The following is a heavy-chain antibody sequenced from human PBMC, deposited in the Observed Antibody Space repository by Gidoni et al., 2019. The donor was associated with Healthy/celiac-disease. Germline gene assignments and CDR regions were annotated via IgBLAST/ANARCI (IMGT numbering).Heavy chain of an antibody. CDR2: ST. CDR3: ARHEDRYSSSWYLASDY. D-gene: IGHD6-13*01. V-gene: IGHV4-39*01. J-gene: IGHJ4*02. Sequence: STYYNPSLKSRVTISVDTSKNQFSLKLSSVTAADTAVYYCARHEDRYSSSWYLASDYWGQGTLVTVSS.